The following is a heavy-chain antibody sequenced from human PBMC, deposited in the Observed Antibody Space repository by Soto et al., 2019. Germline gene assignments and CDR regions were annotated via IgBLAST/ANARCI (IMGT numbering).Heavy chain of an antibody. Sequence: EVQLAESGGGLVQPGGSLRLSCAASXXTFSDHYMDWVRQAPGKGLEWVGRSRDKVHSHTTEYAASVKGRFTISRGDSENSLYLQMNSLKTEDTAVYYCARGVVSTGYFDYWGQGTLVTVSS. CDR2: SRDKVHSHTT. D-gene: IGHD5-12*01. CDR1: XXTFSDHY. J-gene: IGHJ4*02. CDR3: ARGVVSTGYFDY. V-gene: IGHV3-72*01.